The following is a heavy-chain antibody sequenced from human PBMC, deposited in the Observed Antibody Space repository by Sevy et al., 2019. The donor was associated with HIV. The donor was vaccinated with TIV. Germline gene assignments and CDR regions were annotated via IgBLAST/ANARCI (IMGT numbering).Heavy chain of an antibody. V-gene: IGHV4-34*01. D-gene: IGHD4-17*01. CDR2: INHSGST. CDR3: ARGNTYGRDFQH. J-gene: IGHJ1*01. Sequence: SDTLSLTCAVYGVSFSGYYWSWIRQPPGKGLEWIGEINHSGSTNYNPSLKSRVTISVDTSKNQFSLKLSSVTAADTAVYFCARGNTYGRDFQHWGQGTLVTVSS. CDR1: GVSFSGYY.